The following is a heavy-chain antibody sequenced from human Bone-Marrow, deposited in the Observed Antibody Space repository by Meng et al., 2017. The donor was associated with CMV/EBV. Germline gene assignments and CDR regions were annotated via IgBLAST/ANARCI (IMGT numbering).Heavy chain of an antibody. D-gene: IGHD1-26*01. J-gene: IGHJ4*02. CDR1: GFTVSSNY. CDR3: ARGLSGSYDLPFDY. V-gene: IGHV3-53*01. CDR2: IYSGGST. Sequence: ETLSLTCAASGFTVSSNYMSWVRQAPGKGLEWVSVIYSGGSTYYADSVKGRFTISRDNSKDTLYLQMNSLRAEDTAVYYCARGLSGSYDLPFDYWGQGTLVTVSS.